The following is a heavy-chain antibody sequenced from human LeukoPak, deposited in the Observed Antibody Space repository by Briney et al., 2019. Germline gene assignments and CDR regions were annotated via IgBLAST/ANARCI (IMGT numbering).Heavy chain of an antibody. CDR1: GGSISSSSYY. D-gene: IGHD6-13*01. Sequence: SETLSLTCTVSGGSISSSSYYWGWIRQPPGKGLEWIGSIYYSGSTYYNPSLKSRVTISVDTSKNQFSLKLSSVTAADTAVYYCARGTRIRIAAAGISSFDYWGQGTLVTVSS. CDR2: IYYSGST. CDR3: ARGTRIRIAAAGISSFDY. J-gene: IGHJ4*02. V-gene: IGHV4-39*07.